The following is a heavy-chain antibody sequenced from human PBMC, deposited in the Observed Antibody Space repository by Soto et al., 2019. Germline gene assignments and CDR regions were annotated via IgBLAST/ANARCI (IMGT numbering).Heavy chain of an antibody. Sequence: QLQLQESGSGLVKPSQTLSLTCAVSGGSISSGGNSWSWIRQPPGKGLEWIGYIYHSGSTYYNPSLKSRLTTSVDRSKNQFSLTLSSVTAADTAVYYCARAGGLGAVAVDYWGQGTLVTVSS. D-gene: IGHD6-19*01. V-gene: IGHV4-30-2*01. J-gene: IGHJ4*02. CDR1: GGSISSGGNS. CDR3: ARAGGLGAVAVDY. CDR2: IYHSGST.